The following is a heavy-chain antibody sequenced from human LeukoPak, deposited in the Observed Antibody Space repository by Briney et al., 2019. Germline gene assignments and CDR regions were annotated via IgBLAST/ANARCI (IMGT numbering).Heavy chain of an antibody. CDR3: ARDLRLDYGDPRDY. D-gene: IGHD4-17*01. CDR2: ISSISSTI. CDR1: GFTFSSYS. J-gene: IGHJ4*02. Sequence: PGGSLRLSCAASGFTFSSYSMNWVRQAPGKGLEWVSYISSISSTIYYADSVKGRFTISRGNAKNSLYLQMNSLRAEDTAVYYCARDLRLDYGDPRDYWGQGTLVTVSS. V-gene: IGHV3-48*01.